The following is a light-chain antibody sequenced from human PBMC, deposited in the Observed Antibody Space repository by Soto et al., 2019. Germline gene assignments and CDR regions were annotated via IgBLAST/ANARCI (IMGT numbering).Light chain of an antibody. CDR2: RNY. CDR1: GSNIRSNY. V-gene: IGLV1-47*01. CDR3: TTWDDSLSGWV. J-gene: IGLJ3*02. Sequence: QSVLTQPPSASGTPGQRVTIYCSGSGSNIRSNYVYWYQHLPGTAPKLLIYRNYQRPSGVPDRFSGSKSDTSASLAISGLRSEDEADYYCTTWDDSLSGWVFGGGTKLTVL.